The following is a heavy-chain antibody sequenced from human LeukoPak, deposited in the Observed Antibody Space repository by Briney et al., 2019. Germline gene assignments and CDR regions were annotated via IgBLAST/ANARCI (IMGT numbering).Heavy chain of an antibody. D-gene: IGHD3-16*01. Sequence: SGTLSLTCADSGASISSNNWWSWVRQPPGKGLEWIGEIYHSGSTNYNSSLKSRVTISVDKSKNQFSLKLSFVTAADTALYYCATVGVGGANNWGQGTLVTVSS. CDR3: ATVGVGGANN. V-gene: IGHV4-4*02. CDR1: GASISSNNW. J-gene: IGHJ4*02. CDR2: IYHSGST.